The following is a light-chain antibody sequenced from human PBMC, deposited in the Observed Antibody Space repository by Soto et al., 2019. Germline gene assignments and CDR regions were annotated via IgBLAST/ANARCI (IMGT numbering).Light chain of an antibody. J-gene: IGLJ1*01. V-gene: IGLV2-14*01. CDR1: SSDVGGYNY. Sequence: QSALTQPASVSGSPGQSITISCTGTSSDVGGYNYVSWYQQHPGRAPKLMIYEVSYRPSGVSNRFSGSKSGNTASLTISGLQAEDEADYYCSSFTSGYTPVLGTGTKATV. CDR2: EVS. CDR3: SSFTSGYTPV.